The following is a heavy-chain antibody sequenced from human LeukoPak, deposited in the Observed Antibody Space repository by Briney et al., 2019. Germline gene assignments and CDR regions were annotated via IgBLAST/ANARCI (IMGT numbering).Heavy chain of an antibody. J-gene: IGHJ5*02. CDR2: ITSSSSYI. Sequence: KTGGSLRLSCAASGFTFSSYSMNWVRQAPGKGLEWVSSITSSSSYIYYSDSVKGRFTISRDNAKNSMYLQMNSLRAEDTAVYYCARCGGGNPGWFDPWGQGTLVTVSS. V-gene: IGHV3-21*01. D-gene: IGHD4-23*01. CDR3: ARCGGGNPGWFDP. CDR1: GFTFSSYS.